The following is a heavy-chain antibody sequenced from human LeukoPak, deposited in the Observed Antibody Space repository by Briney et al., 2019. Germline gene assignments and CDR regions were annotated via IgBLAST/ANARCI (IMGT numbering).Heavy chain of an antibody. D-gene: IGHD1-26*01. CDR3: AKDQSRVGGSDPFDS. CDR1: GFTFTNCA. J-gene: IGHJ5*01. V-gene: IGHV3-23*01. CDR2: ISGSGASR. Sequence: GGSLRLSCAASGFTFTNCAMSWVGQAPGKGLEWVSSISGSGASRYYAESVKGRFTISRDNSKNTVYLQMDSLSVEDTAVYFCAKDQSRVGGSDPFDSWGQGTLVPVSS.